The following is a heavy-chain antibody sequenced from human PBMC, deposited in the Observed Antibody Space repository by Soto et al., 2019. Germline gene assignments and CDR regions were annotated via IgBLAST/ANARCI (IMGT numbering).Heavy chain of an antibody. CDR1: GFTFINYA. D-gene: IGHD2-2*01. CDR2: SSGGGDAT. J-gene: IGHJ2*01. Sequence: EVQLLESGGGLVQPGGSLRLSCAGSGFTFINYAMNWVRQAPGKGLEWVSSSSGGGDATFFADSVRGRLTISRDNSKNTVTLQMNSLGVDDTAVYYCARKILGSTSRPNYWYFDLWGRGTLVTVSS. V-gene: IGHV3-23*01. CDR3: ARKILGSTSRPNYWYFDL.